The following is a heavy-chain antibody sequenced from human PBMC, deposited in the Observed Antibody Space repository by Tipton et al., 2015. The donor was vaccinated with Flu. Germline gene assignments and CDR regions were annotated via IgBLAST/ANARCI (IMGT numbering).Heavy chain of an antibody. CDR2: NYYSGNT. D-gene: IGHD3-10*01. V-gene: IGHV4-39*07. CDR3: ARETGGYFGSGAGN. CDR1: GGSISSSSYY. Sequence: TLSLTCTVSGGSISSSSYYWGWIRQPPGKGLEWIGNNYYSGNTYYNPSLKSRVTISVDTSKNQFSLKLSSVTAADTAVYYCARETGGYFGSGAGNWGQGTLFTVSS. J-gene: IGHJ4*02.